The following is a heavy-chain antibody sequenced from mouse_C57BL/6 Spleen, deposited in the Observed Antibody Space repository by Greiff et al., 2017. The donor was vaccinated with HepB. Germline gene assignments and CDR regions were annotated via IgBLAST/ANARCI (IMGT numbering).Heavy chain of an antibody. CDR3: AREGYGNGYWYFDV. D-gene: IGHD2-10*02. CDR1: GYTFTSYW. V-gene: IGHV1-55*01. Sequence: QVHVKQPGAELVKPGASVKMSCKASGYTFTSYWITWVKQRPGQGLEWIGDIYPGSGSTNYNEKFKSKATLTVDTSSSTAYMQLSSLTSEDSAVYYCAREGYGNGYWYFDVWGTGTTVTVSS. J-gene: IGHJ1*03. CDR2: IYPGSGST.